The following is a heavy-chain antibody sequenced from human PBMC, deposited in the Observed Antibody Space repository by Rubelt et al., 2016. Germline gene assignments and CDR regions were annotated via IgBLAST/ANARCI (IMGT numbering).Heavy chain of an antibody. CDR3: ARILLPDYYDRSGGMDV. J-gene: IGHJ6*02. Sequence: QVTLRESGPALVKPTQTLTLTCTFSGFSLSTSGMCVSWIRQPPGKALEWLALIDWDDDKYYSTSLKTRLTISKDTSKNQVVLTMTNMDPVDTATYYCARILLPDYYDRSGGMDVWGQGTTVTVSS. D-gene: IGHD3-22*01. V-gene: IGHV2-70*01. CDR2: IDWDDDK. CDR1: GFSLSTSGMC.